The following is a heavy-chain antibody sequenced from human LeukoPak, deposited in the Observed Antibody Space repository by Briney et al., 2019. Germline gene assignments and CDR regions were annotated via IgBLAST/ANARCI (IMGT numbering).Heavy chain of an antibody. CDR2: IYYSGST. CDR3: ASLALAASPMGAFDI. V-gene: IGHV4-39*07. Sequence: SETLSLTCTVSGGSISSSSYYWGWIRQPPGKGLEWIGSIYYSGSTYYNPSLKSRVTISVDTSKNQFSLKLSSVTAADTAVYYCASLALAASPMGAFDIWGQGTMVTVSS. D-gene: IGHD2-15*01. CDR1: GGSISSSSYY. J-gene: IGHJ3*02.